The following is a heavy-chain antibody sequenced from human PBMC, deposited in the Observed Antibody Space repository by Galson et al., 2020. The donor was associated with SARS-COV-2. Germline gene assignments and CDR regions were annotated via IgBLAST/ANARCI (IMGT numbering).Heavy chain of an antibody. CDR3: AREVNYYAAGNYVRGFDS. Sequence: GGSLRLSCAASGFSFNEYSMSWVRQAPGKGLEWVSSISSSSTYIYYADSVRGLFSISRDNTKNSLYLQMSSLRAEDTAVYYCAREVNYYAAGNYVRGFDSWGQGTMVTVSS. D-gene: IGHD3-10*01. CDR1: GFSFNEYS. CDR2: ISSSSTYI. V-gene: IGHV3-21*01. J-gene: IGHJ3*02.